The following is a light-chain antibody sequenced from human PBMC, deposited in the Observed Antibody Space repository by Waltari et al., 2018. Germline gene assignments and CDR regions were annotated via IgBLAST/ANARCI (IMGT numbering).Light chain of an antibody. CDR3: ASYTNTNTII. J-gene: IGLJ2*01. CDR1: IHDIGYYNF. V-gene: IGLV2-14*03. CDR2: DVT. Sequence: QSALTQPASVSGSPGQSITISCTGTIHDIGYYNFVSWYQQHPGQAPRLIIFDVTGWPSGFSHRFSGSKSGSAASLTISGLQAEDEADYYCASYTNTNTIIFGEGTKVAVL.